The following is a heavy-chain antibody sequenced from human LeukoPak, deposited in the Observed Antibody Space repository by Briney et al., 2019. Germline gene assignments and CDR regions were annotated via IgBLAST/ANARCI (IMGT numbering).Heavy chain of an antibody. CDR3: ARDERYDSSGYPFDY. V-gene: IGHV1-2*02. D-gene: IGHD3-22*01. Sequence: ASVKVSCKASRYTFTGYFIHWVRQAPGQGLEWMGWINPNSGGTNYAQKFQGRVTMTRDTSISTAYMELSRLRSDDTAVYYCARDERYDSSGYPFDYWGQGTLVTVSS. CDR2: INPNSGGT. CDR1: RYTFTGYF. J-gene: IGHJ4*02.